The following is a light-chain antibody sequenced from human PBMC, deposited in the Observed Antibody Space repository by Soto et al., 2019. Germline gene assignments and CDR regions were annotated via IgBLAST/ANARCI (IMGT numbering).Light chain of an antibody. CDR3: ASYTDTSTYV. CDR1: SSESSVFTF. Sequence: QSVLTQPASVSGSPGQSVILSCTVTSSESSVFTFVSWYQQHPGKAPKVIIYEVSNRPSGVSSRFSGSKSGSTASLTISGLQAEDEADYFCASYTDTSTYVFGTGTKVTVL. V-gene: IGLV2-14*01. J-gene: IGLJ1*01. CDR2: EVS.